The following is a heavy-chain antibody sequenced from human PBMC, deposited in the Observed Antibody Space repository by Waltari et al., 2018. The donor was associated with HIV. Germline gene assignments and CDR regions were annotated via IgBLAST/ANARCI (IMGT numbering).Heavy chain of an antibody. CDR3: ARVNWPTTAYYFGMDV. V-gene: IGHV1-3*01. CDR1: GYTFSNYV. Sequence: QVQLVQSGAEVKKPGASVKVSCKASGYTFSNYVIHWVRQAPGQRLEWMGWINAGNGNTKYSQQFQGRVTITRDTSASTAYMELSSLRSEDTAVYYCARVNWPTTAYYFGMDVWGQGTTVTVSS. J-gene: IGHJ6*02. D-gene: IGHD1-1*01. CDR2: INAGNGNT.